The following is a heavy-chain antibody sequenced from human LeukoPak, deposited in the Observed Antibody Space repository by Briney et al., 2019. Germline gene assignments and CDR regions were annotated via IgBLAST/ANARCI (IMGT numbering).Heavy chain of an antibody. CDR2: INHSGST. CDR3: AGSPTFGGVIVDY. D-gene: IGHD3-16*02. V-gene: IGHV4-34*01. J-gene: IGHJ4*02. Sequence: SETLSLTCAVYGGSSSGYYWSWIRQPPGKGLEWIGDINHSGSTNYNPSLKSRVTISVDTSKNQFSLKLSSVTAADTAVYYCAGSPTFGGVIVDYWGQGTLVTVSS. CDR1: GGSSSGYY.